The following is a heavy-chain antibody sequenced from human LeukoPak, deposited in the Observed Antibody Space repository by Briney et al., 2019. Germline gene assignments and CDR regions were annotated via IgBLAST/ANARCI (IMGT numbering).Heavy chain of an antibody. CDR2: IYYSGST. CDR1: GGSISSYY. V-gene: IGHV4-59*01. CDR3: ARDRRNYYYYGMDV. Sequence: SETLSLTCTVSGGSISSYYWSWIRQPPGKGLEWIGYIYYSGSTNYNPSLESRVTISVDTSKNQFSLKLSSVTAADTAVYYCARDRRNYYYYGMDVWGQGTTVTVSS. J-gene: IGHJ6*02.